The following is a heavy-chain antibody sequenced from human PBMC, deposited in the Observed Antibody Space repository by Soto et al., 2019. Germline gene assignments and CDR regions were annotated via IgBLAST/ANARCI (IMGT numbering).Heavy chain of an antibody. J-gene: IGHJ5*01. V-gene: IGHV4-34*01. CDR1: GGSFSDSY. CDR2: ITSSGTT. Sequence: QVQLQQWGAGLLKPSETLSLTCAVFGGSFSDSYWSWIRQSPGKGLEWIGEITSSGTTYYNPSLKIRVTISGDTSKNQFSLEVRSVTAADTAVYYCARGRPAIATRWFDSWGQGTLVTVSS. CDR3: ARGRPAIATRWFDS. D-gene: IGHD1-1*01.